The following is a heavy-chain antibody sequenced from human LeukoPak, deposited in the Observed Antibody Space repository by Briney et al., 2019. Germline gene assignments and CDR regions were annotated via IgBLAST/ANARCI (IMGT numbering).Heavy chain of an antibody. CDR2: ISGSGGST. D-gene: IGHD4-23*01. CDR3: AKLTPGGNSEGFDY. V-gene: IGHV3-23*01. J-gene: IGHJ4*02. CDR1: GFTFSDYY. Sequence: GGSLRLSCAASGFTFSDYYMSWIRQAPGKGLEWVSAISGSGGSTYYADSVKGRFTISRDNSKNTLYLQMNSLRAEDTAVYYCAKLTPGGNSEGFDYWGQGTLVTVSS.